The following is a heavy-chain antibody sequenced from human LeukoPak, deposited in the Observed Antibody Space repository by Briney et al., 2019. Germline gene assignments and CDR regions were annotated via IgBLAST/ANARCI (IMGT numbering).Heavy chain of an antibody. J-gene: IGHJ4*02. CDR2: ISYDGSNK. CDR3: AKDPWHSAVAFYFDY. CDR1: GFTFSSYG. V-gene: IGHV3-30*18. Sequence: GGSLRLSCAASGFTFSSYGMHWVRQAPGKGLEWVAVISYDGSNKYYADSVKGRFTISRDNSKNTLYLQMNSLRAEDTAVYYCAKDPWHSAVAFYFDYWGQGTLVTVSS. D-gene: IGHD6-19*01.